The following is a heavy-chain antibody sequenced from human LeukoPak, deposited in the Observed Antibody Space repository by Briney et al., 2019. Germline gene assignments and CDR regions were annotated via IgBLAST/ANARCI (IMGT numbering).Heavy chain of an antibody. V-gene: IGHV3-11*01. CDR2: ISSSGSTI. CDR3: ARDPGAYSSYFDY. CDR1: GGSVSSVGYY. J-gene: IGHJ4*02. Sequence: LSLTCTVSGGSVSSVGYYMSWIRQAPGKGLEWVSYISSSGSTIYYADSVKGRFTISRDNAKNSLYLQMSSLRAEDTAVYYCARDPGAYSSYFDYWGQGTLVTVS. D-gene: IGHD2-21*01.